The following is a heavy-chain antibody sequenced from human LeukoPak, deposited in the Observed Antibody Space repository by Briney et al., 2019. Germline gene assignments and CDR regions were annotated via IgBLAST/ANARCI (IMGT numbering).Heavy chain of an antibody. CDR2: INHSGST. CDR3: ARGLGEYYYGSGSYYTGGALGGSYYYYMDV. V-gene: IGHV4-34*01. D-gene: IGHD3-10*01. J-gene: IGHJ6*03. Sequence: PSETLSLTCAVYGGSFSGYYWSWIRQPPGKGLEWIGEINHSGSTNYNPSLKSRVTISVDTSKNQFSLKLSSVTAADTAVYYCARGLGEYYYGSGSYYTGGALGGSYYYYMDVWGKGTTVTISS. CDR1: GGSFSGYY.